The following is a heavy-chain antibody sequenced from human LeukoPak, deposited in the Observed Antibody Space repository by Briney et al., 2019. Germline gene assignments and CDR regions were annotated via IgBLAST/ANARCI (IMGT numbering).Heavy chain of an antibody. Sequence: GSLRLSCAASGFTFDDYGMSWVRQAPGKGLEWVSGINWNGGSTGYADSVKGRFTISRDNAKNSLYLQMNSLRAEDTALYYCARSGCSGGSCYFFSWFDPWGQGTLVTVSS. J-gene: IGHJ5*02. CDR1: GFTFDDYG. V-gene: IGHV3-20*04. CDR3: ARSGCSGGSCYFFSWFDP. D-gene: IGHD2-15*01. CDR2: INWNGGST.